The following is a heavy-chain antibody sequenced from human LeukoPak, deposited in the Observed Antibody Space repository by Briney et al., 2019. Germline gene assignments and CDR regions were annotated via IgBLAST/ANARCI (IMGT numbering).Heavy chain of an antibody. Sequence: TGGSLRLSCAASGFTFSSYAMSWVRQAPGKGLEWVSAISGSGGSTYYADSVKGRFTISRDNSKNTLYLQMNSLRAEDTAVYYCASFEEYYYDSSGYSNYWGQGTLVTVSS. J-gene: IGHJ4*02. CDR3: ASFEEYYYDSSGYSNY. CDR2: ISGSGGST. V-gene: IGHV3-23*01. CDR1: GFTFSSYA. D-gene: IGHD3-22*01.